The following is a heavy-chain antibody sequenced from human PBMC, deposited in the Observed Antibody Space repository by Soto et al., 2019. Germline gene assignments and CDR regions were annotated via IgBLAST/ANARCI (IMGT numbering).Heavy chain of an antibody. D-gene: IGHD6-19*01. CDR1: GFTFNTYA. J-gene: IGHJ4*01. CDR3: AKELVNSGWTYFDC. Sequence: GGSPTLSPAAYGFTFNTYAMSWARQAPGKGLEWVSAISDSGGRTYYADSVKGRFTISRDNSKNTLYLQINSLRAEDTAVYFCAKELVNSGWTYFDCRGHGTLVPVSS. V-gene: IGHV3-23*01. CDR2: ISDSGGRT.